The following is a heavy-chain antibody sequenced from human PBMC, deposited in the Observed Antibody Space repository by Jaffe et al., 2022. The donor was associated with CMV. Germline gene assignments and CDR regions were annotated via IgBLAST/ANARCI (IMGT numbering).Heavy chain of an antibody. Sequence: QVQLVQSGAEVKKPGDSVTVSCKASGYSFTSYDINWVRKAPGQGLEWMGWISTYNGETNYAQKFQGRVTMTADTSTSTAFLEMRSLRSDDTAVYYCVRGLISGTCNWGQGTLVTVSS. D-gene: IGHD1-20*01. J-gene: IGHJ4*02. V-gene: IGHV1-18*04. CDR2: ISTYNGET. CDR1: GYSFTSYD. CDR3: VRGLISGTCN.